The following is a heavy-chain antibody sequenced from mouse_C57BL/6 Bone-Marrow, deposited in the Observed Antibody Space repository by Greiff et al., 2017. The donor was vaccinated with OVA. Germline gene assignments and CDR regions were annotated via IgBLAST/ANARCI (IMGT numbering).Heavy chain of an antibody. Sequence: QVQLKQPGAELVKPGASVKMSCKASGYTFTSYWITWVKQRPGQGLEWIGNIYPSDSETHYNQKFKDKATLTVDKSSSTAYMQLSSLTSEDSAVYYCARGVTWFAYWGQGTLVTVSA. J-gene: IGHJ3*01. CDR1: GYTFTSYW. CDR3: ARGVTWFAY. V-gene: IGHV1-61*01. CDR2: IYPSDSET.